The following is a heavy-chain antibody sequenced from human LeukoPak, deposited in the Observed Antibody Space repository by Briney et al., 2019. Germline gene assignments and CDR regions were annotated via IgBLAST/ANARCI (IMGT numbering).Heavy chain of an antibody. CDR1: GFTFSSYA. CDR3: ARVISGTGRLDH. J-gene: IGHJ4*02. CDR2: ISGSGGST. D-gene: IGHD1-14*01. Sequence: PGGSLRLSCAASGFTFSSYAMSWVRQAPGKGLEWVSGISGSGGSTYYADSVKGRFTISRDNSKNTLYLQMNSLRAEDTAVYFCARVISGTGRLDHWGQGTLVTVSS. V-gene: IGHV3-23*01.